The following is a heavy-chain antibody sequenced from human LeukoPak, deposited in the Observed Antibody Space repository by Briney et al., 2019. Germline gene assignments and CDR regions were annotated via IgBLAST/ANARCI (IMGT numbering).Heavy chain of an antibody. J-gene: IGHJ4*02. CDR1: GGSISSYY. Sequence: SGTLSLTCTVSGGSISSYYWSWIRQPAGKGLEWIGRIYTSGSTNYNPSLKSRVTMSVDTSKNQFSLKLSSVTAADTAVYYCARETRAPVGGYYFDYWGQGTLVTVSS. CDR3: ARETRAPVGGYYFDY. CDR2: IYTSGST. V-gene: IGHV4-4*07. D-gene: IGHD4-23*01.